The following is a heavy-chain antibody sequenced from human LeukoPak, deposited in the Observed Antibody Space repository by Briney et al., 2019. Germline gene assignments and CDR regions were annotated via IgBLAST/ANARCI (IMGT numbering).Heavy chain of an antibody. CDR3: ARHRQYMDA. Sequence: SETLSLTCTVSPSSITRGHYWGWIRQPPGKGLEWIGSMYHSGTTYYNASLKSRVTISLDTSKTQFSLRLKSVTAADTAIYYCARHRQYMDAWGKGTTVTVSS. V-gene: IGHV4-38-2*02. J-gene: IGHJ6*03. CDR2: MYHSGTT. CDR1: PSSITRGHY. D-gene: IGHD3-16*02.